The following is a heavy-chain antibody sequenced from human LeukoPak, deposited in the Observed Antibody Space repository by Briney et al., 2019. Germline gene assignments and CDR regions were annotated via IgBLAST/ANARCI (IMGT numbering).Heavy chain of an antibody. CDR2: IYPGEADT. D-gene: IGHD3-16*02. CDR3: ATAVNPTYFDY. J-gene: IGHJ4*02. CDR1: GYRFTSYW. V-gene: IGHV5-51*01. Sequence: GASLQISCKGSGYRFTSYWIGGVRQLPGKGLEGMGIIYPGEADTRYSPSFEGQGTISDDKCKSTAYLQSSSLKASDTAMYYCATAVNPTYFDYWGQGTLVTVSS.